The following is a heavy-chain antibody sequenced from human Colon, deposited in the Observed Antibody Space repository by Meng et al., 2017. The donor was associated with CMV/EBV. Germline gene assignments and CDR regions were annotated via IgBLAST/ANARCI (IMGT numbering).Heavy chain of an antibody. Sequence: SETLSLTCNVSGGSINDFYWSWIRQSPGKGLEWIGYTYYSGSTHYYPSLKSRVTISIDTSKKYFSLMLSSVTTADTAVYYCTRDTFDRRNGMDVWGQGTSVTVSS. D-gene: IGHD3-10*01. CDR2: TYYSGST. CDR3: TRDTFDRRNGMDV. CDR1: GGSINDFY. V-gene: IGHV4-59*01. J-gene: IGHJ6*02.